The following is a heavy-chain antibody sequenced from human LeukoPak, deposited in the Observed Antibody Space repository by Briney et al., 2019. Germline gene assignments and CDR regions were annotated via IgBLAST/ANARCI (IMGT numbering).Heavy chain of an antibody. CDR3: ARAFMDIVVVPAAIQGLLGNYYYYMDV. CDR1: GGTFSSYA. V-gene: IGHV1-69*13. J-gene: IGHJ6*03. Sequence: SVKVSCKASGGTFSSYAISWVRQAPGQGLEWMGGIIPIFGTANYAQKFQGRVTITADESTSTAYMELSSLRSEDTAVYYCARAFMDIVVVPAAIQGLLGNYYYYMDVWGKGTTVTVSS. D-gene: IGHD2-2*03. CDR2: IIPIFGTA.